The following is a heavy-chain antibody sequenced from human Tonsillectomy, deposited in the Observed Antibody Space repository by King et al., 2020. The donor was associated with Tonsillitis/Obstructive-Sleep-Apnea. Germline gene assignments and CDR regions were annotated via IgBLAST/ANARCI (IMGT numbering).Heavy chain of an antibody. D-gene: IGHD3-10*01. Sequence: FTLKESGPTLVKPTQTLTLTCTFSGFSLSTSGVGVGWIRQPPGKALEWLALIYWDDDKRYSPSLKSRLTITKDTSKNQVVLTMTNMDRVDTATYYCAHHTDYHGWGSYYMSPDYWGQGTLVTVSS. V-gene: IGHV2-5*02. CDR2: IYWDDDK. CDR3: AHHTDYHGWGSYYMSPDY. J-gene: IGHJ4*02. CDR1: GFSLSTSGVG.